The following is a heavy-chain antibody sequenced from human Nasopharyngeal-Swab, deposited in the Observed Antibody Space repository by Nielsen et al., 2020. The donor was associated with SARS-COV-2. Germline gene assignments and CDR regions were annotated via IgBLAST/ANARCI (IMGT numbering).Heavy chain of an antibody. D-gene: IGHD6-6*01. CDR2: ISYDGSNK. J-gene: IGHJ6*02. Sequence: GESLKISCAASGFTFSSYGMHWVRQAPGKGLEWVAVISYDGSNKYYADSVKGRFTISRDNSKNTLYLQMNSLRAEDTAVYYCARDRSLEIKASSSDTYYGMDVWGQGTTVTVSS. CDR3: ARDRSLEIKASSSDTYYGMDV. CDR1: GFTFSSYG. V-gene: IGHV3-30*03.